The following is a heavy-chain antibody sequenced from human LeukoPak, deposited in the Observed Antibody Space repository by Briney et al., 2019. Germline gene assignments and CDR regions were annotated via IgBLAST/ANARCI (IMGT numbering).Heavy chain of an antibody. CDR1: GISLSNYA. D-gene: IGHD3-10*01. CDR2: IRERGGST. J-gene: IGHJ4*02. Sequence: GGSLRLSCVVSGISLSNYAMTWVRQAPGKGLEWVSYIRERGGSTTYADSVKGRFTISRDTSLNTLYLQMNNLRADDTAVYFCAKRGVVIRGILVIGYHQEAYHYDFWGQGVLVTVSS. V-gene: IGHV3-23*01. CDR3: AKRGVVIRGILVIGYHQEAYHYDF.